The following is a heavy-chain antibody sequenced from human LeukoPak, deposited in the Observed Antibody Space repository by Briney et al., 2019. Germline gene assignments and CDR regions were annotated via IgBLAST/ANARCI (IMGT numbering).Heavy chain of an antibody. CDR1: GFTFDDYA. CDR2: ISWNSGSI. J-gene: IGHJ4*02. CDR3: AKGSCSSTSCHIDY. D-gene: IGHD2-2*01. V-gene: IGHV3-9*01. Sequence: GGSLRLSCAASGFTFDDYAMHRVRQVPGKGLEWVSGISWNSGSIDYADSVKGRFTISRDNAKNSLHLQMDSLRTEDTAFYYCAKGSCSSTSCHIDYWGQGTLVTVSS.